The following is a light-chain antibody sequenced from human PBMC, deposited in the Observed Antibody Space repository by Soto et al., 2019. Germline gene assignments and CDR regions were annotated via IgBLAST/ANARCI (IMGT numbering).Light chain of an antibody. CDR3: CSYAGDYSLV. V-gene: IGLV2-14*01. J-gene: IGLJ2*01. CDR2: EVS. CDR1: SSDIGNYNY. Sequence: QSVLTQPASVSGSPGQSITISCTGTSSDIGNYNYVSWYQQHPGKAPKLMISEVSNRPSGVSNRFSGSKSGNTASLTISGLQPEDEADYYCCSYAGDYSLVFGGGTKLTVL.